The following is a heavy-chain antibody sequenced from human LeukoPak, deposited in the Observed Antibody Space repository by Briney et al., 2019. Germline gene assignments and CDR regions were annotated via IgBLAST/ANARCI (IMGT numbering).Heavy chain of an antibody. CDR1: GFTFTTYW. CDR2: IKQDGSEK. D-gene: IGHD3-10*01. CDR3: ARPLMYYYGSETYLGFDP. J-gene: IGHJ5*02. V-gene: IGHV3-7*01. Sequence: GGSLRLSCAASGFTFTTYWMGWVRQAPGKGLEWVANIKQDGSEKYYVDSVKGRFTISRDNAKNSLSLQMNSLRAEDTAVYYCARPLMYYYGSETYLGFDPWGNTTIVTVSS.